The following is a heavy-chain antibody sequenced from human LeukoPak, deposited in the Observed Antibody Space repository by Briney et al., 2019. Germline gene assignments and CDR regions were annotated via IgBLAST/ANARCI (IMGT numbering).Heavy chain of an antibody. J-gene: IGHJ4*02. D-gene: IGHD6-13*01. Sequence: GESLKISCKGSGYTFTTYWIVWVRQMPGKGLEWMGVIYPGDSDTRYSPSFQDQVTISADKSINTAFLRWSGLKASDTAMYYCARLRVADLDYWGQGTLVTVSS. V-gene: IGHV5-51*01. CDR3: ARLRVADLDY. CDR2: IYPGDSDT. CDR1: GYTFTTYW.